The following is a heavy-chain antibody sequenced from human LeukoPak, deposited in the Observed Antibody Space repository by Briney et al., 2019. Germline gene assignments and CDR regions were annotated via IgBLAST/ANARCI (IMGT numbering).Heavy chain of an antibody. CDR3: AKGHCSSTSCYYMDV. J-gene: IGHJ6*03. D-gene: IGHD2-2*01. V-gene: IGHV3-23*01. CDR1: GFTFSSYA. Sequence: GGSLRLSCAASGFTFSSYAMSWVRQAPGKGLEWVSAISGSGGSTYYADSVKDRFTVSRDNPKNTLYLQMNSLRAEDTAVYYCAKGHCSSTSCYYMDVWGKGTTVTVSS. CDR2: ISGSGGST.